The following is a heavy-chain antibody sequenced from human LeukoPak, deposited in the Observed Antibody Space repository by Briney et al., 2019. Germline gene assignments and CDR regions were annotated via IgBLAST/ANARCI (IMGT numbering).Heavy chain of an antibody. Sequence: GRSLRLSRGASGFTFTDHYMNCVRQAPGKGVECVSYISDIGSKTNYADSVKGRFTISRDNAKTSLYLQMNSLRAEDTAVYYCAAAAGYRFDISGRGTMGTVSS. V-gene: IGHV3-11*03. D-gene: IGHD6-13*01. CDR1: GFTFTDHY. J-gene: IGHJ3*02. CDR3: AAAAGYRFDI. CDR2: ISDIGSKT.